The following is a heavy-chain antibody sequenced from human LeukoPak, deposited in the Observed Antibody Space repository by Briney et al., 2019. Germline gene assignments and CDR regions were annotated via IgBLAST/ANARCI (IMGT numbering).Heavy chain of an antibody. CDR2: IYGGGST. Sequence: PGGSLRLSCAASGFTFSSYSMNWVRQAPGKGLEWVSIIYGGGSTYYADSVKGRFTISRDNSKNTLYLQMNSLRAEDTAVYYCAKRRYSGSYFDYWGQGTLVTVSS. J-gene: IGHJ4*02. D-gene: IGHD1-26*01. CDR1: GFTFSSYS. CDR3: AKRRYSGSYFDY. V-gene: IGHV3-53*01.